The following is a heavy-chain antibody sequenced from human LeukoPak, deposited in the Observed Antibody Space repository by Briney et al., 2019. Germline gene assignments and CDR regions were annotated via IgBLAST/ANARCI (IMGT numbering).Heavy chain of an antibody. Sequence: PSETLSLTCAVYGGSFSGYYWSGLRQPPGKGLEWIGEINHSGSTNYNPSLKSRVTISVDTSKNQFSLKLSSVTAADTAVYYCASRGEAAAGTTKYPIDYWGQGTLVTVSS. V-gene: IGHV4-34*01. J-gene: IGHJ4*02. CDR2: INHSGST. CDR3: ASRGEAAAGTTKYPIDY. D-gene: IGHD6-13*01. CDR1: GGSFSGYY.